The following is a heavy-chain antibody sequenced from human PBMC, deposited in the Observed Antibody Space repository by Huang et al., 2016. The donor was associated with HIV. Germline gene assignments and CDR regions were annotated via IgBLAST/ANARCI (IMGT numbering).Heavy chain of an antibody. D-gene: IGHD4-17*01. J-gene: IGHJ3*02. CDR2: IYYRGST. V-gene: IGHV4-61*01. CDR1: GGSVSSGSYY. Sequence: QVQLQESGPGLVKPSETLSLTCTVSGGSVSSGSYYWSWIRQPPGKGLEWIGYIYYRGSTNYNPLQKSRVTISVDTSKNQFSLKLSSVTAAETAVYYCARVDLLLGKYGDYEENAFDIWGQGTMVTVSS. CDR3: ARVDLLLGKYGDYEENAFDI.